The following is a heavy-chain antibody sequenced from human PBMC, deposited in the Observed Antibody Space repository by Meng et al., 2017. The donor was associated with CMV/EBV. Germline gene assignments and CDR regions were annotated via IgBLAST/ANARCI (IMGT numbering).Heavy chain of an antibody. D-gene: IGHD3-10*01. Sequence: KVSCKGSGYSFPTYWIGWVRQTPGKGLEWIGIIYPGDSDIRYSPSFQGQVTISADKSISTAYLQRSRLKASDTAIYYCARHTAGSGGLDVWGQGTRVTVSS. J-gene: IGHJ6*02. CDR1: GYSFPTYW. CDR2: IYPGDSDI. CDR3: ARHTAGSGGLDV. V-gene: IGHV5-51*01.